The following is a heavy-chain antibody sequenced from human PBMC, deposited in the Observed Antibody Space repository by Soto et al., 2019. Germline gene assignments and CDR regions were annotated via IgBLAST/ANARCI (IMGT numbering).Heavy chain of an antibody. Sequence: QVQLVESGGGVVQPGRSLRLSCAASGFTFSNYGMHWVRQAPGKGLEWVALIWYDGINKYYADSVKGRFTISRDNSKNTLYLQMNSLRAEDTAVYYCARDYDSSGYPRYYFDYWGQGTLVTLSS. CDR1: GFTFSNYG. D-gene: IGHD3-22*01. CDR2: IWYDGINK. J-gene: IGHJ4*02. V-gene: IGHV3-33*01. CDR3: ARDYDSSGYPRYYFDY.